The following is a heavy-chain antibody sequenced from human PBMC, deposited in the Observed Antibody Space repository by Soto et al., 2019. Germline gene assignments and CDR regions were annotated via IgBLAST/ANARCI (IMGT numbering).Heavy chain of an antibody. Sequence: GGSLRLSCATSGVTFSDYYMSWIRQAPGKGLEWVSYIGTSGSYTNYADSVKGRFTISRDNSKNTLYLQMNSLRAEDTAVYYCAKDLDYPYYFDYWGQGTLVTVSS. V-gene: IGHV3-11*06. CDR3: AKDLDYPYYFDY. J-gene: IGHJ4*02. D-gene: IGHD5-12*01. CDR1: GVTFSDYY. CDR2: IGTSGSYT.